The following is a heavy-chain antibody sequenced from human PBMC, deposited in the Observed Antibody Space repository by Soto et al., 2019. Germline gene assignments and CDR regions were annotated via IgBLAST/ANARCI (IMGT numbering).Heavy chain of an antibody. J-gene: IGHJ6*03. CDR2: ISSSGSTI. V-gene: IGHV3-11*01. CDR3: ARDGPKYDYIWGSYRYTEWVYYYYYYMDV. Sequence: PGGSLRLSCAASGFTFSDYYMSWIRQAPGKGLEWVSYISSSGSTIYYADSVEGRFTISRDNAKNSLYLQMNSLRAEDTAVYYCARDGPKYDYIWGSYRYTEWVYYYYYYMDVWGKGTTVTVSS. CDR1: GFTFSDYY. D-gene: IGHD3-16*02.